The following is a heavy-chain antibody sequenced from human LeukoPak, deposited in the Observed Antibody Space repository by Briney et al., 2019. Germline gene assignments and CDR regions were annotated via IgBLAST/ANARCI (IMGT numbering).Heavy chain of an antibody. CDR1: GGTFISDA. CDR3: ARVYYDSSGYYSGGVDY. V-gene: IGHV1-69*05. Sequence: SVKVSCKASGGTFISDAISWVGQAPGQGLEWMGGIIPIFGTANYAQKFQGRVTITTDESTSTAYMELSSLRSEDTAVYYCARVYYDSSGYYSGGVDYWGQGTLVTVSS. J-gene: IGHJ4*02. CDR2: IIPIFGTA. D-gene: IGHD3-22*01.